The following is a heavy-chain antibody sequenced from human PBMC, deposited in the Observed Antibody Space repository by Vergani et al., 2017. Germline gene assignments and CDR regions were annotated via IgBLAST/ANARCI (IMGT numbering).Heavy chain of an antibody. D-gene: IGHD7-27*01. CDR3: ATGAGPFDI. CDR2: LCPSGST. CDR1: GAPISYWC. V-gene: IGHV4-4*07. J-gene: IGHJ4*02. Sequence: QFHLQESGPGLVKPSQTLSLTCSASGAPISYWCWSWLRQPAGKGLEWIGRLCPSGSTNYKPSLKSRVTMSIDTSKNQFSLKLTSVTAADTAVYYCATGAGPFDIWGQGTLVTVSS.